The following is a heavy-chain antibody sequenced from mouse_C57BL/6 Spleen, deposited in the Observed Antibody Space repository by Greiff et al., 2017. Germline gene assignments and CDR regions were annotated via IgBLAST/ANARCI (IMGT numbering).Heavy chain of an antibody. J-gene: IGHJ4*01. Sequence: EVQGVESGGGLVKPGGSLKLSCAASGFTFSSYAMSWVRQTPEKRLEWVATISDGGSYTYYPDNVKGRFTISRDNAKNNLYLQMSHLKSEDTAMYYCARKTTVAPYAMDYWGQGTSVTVSS. CDR2: ISDGGSYT. D-gene: IGHD1-1*01. V-gene: IGHV5-4*01. CDR3: ARKTTVAPYAMDY. CDR1: GFTFSSYA.